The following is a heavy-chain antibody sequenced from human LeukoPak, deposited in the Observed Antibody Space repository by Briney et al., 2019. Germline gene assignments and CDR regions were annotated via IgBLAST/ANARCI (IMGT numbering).Heavy chain of an antibody. Sequence: PGGSLRLSCAASGFTFSTYSMNWVRQAPGKGLEWVANIKQDGSEKYYVDSVKGRFTISRDNAKNSLYLQMTSLRVENTAVYYCASGRHDFLHWGQGTLVTVSS. J-gene: IGHJ4*02. CDR1: GFTFSTYS. D-gene: IGHD3/OR15-3a*01. V-gene: IGHV3-7*01. CDR2: IKQDGSEK. CDR3: ASGRHDFLH.